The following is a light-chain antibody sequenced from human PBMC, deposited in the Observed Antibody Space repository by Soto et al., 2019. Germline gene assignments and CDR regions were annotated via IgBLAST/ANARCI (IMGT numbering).Light chain of an antibody. V-gene: IGKV3-15*01. J-gene: IGKJ4*01. Sequence: EVVFTQSPGTLSLSPGERATLSCRASQSVSSSYLAWYQQKPGQAPRLLMYGTSTRATGIPPRFSGSGSGTEFTLTISSLQSEDFAVYYCQQYDKWPPVTFGGGTKVDIK. CDR1: QSVSSSY. CDR2: GTS. CDR3: QQYDKWPPVT.